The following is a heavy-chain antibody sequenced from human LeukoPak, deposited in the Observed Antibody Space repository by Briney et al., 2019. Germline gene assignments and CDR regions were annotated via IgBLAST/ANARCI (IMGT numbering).Heavy chain of an antibody. Sequence: GGSLRLSCAASGFTFSTFWMSWVRQAPGKGLEWVANIKADGSVKHYIDSMEGRFSISRDNARNSLYLQMNTLRAEDTAVYYCARDSATLYYYYYMDVWGKGTTVTVSS. CDR3: ARDSATLYYYYYMDV. CDR2: IKADGSVK. V-gene: IGHV3-7*01. J-gene: IGHJ6*03. D-gene: IGHD2-15*01. CDR1: GFTFSTFW.